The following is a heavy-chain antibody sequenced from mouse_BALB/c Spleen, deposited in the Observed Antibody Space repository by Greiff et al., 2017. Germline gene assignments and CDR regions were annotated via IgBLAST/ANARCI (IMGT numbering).Heavy chain of an antibody. CDR2: IWAGGST. CDR1: GFSLTSYG. CDR3: ARGGGRGYAMDY. J-gene: IGHJ4*01. V-gene: IGHV2-9*02. Sequence: VKLQESGPGLVAPSQSLSITCTVSGFSLTSYGVHWVRQPPGKGLEWLGVIWAGGSTNYNSALMSRLSISKDNSKSQVFLKMNSLQTDDTAMYYCARGGGRGYAMDYWGQGTSVTVSS. D-gene: IGHD1-1*02.